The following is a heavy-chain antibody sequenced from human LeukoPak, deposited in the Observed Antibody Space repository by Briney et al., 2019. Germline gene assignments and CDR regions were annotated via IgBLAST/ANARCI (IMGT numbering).Heavy chain of an antibody. Sequence: GESLKISCKASGFSFTTYWIGWVRQMPGKGLEWMGIIYPDDSDTRYSPSFQGQVTISADKSISTAYLQWSSLKASDTAMYYCARLVNNWFDPWGQGTLVTVSS. CDR1: GFSFTTYW. CDR2: IYPDDSDT. V-gene: IGHV5-51*01. J-gene: IGHJ5*02. CDR3: ARLVNNWFDP.